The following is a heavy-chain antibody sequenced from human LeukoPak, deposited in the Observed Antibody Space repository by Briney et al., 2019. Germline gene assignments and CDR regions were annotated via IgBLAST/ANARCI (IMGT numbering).Heavy chain of an antibody. V-gene: IGHV5-51*01. CDR3: ARRGPSENWFDP. Sequence: GESLKISCKGSGYSFTSYWIAWVRQMPGKGLEWMGIIYPGDSDTRYSPSFQGQVTISADKSSNTAYLQWSSLRASDTAMYYCARRGPSENWFDPWGQGTLVTASS. CDR2: IYPGDSDT. J-gene: IGHJ5*02. CDR1: GYSFTSYW.